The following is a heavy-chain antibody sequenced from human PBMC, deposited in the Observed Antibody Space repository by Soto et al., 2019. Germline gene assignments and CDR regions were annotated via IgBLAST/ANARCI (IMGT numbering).Heavy chain of an antibody. J-gene: IGHJ6*02. CDR1: GYTFTSYA. CDR3: ARVGSVVPAAMFYYYGMDV. D-gene: IGHD2-2*01. Sequence: ASVKVSCKASGYTFTSYAMHWVRQAPGQRLEWMGWINAGNGNTKYSQKFQGRVTITRDTSASTAYMELSSLRSEDTAVYYCARVGSVVPAAMFYYYGMDVWGQGTTVTVSS. V-gene: IGHV1-3*01. CDR2: INAGNGNT.